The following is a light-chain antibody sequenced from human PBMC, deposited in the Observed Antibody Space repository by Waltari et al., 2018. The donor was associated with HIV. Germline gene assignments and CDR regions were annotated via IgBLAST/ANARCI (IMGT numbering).Light chain of an antibody. CDR3: CSYTGSYTPWV. CDR2: DVS. J-gene: IGLJ3*02. CDR1: SSDVGTSNY. V-gene: IGLV2-11*01. Sequence: QSALTQPRSVSGSPGQSVTISCTGTSSDVGTSNYVSWYQQHPGKAPKLMIYDVSKRPSGVPDRFSGSKSGNTASLTISGLQAEDEADYYCCSYTGSYTPWVFGGGTKLTVL.